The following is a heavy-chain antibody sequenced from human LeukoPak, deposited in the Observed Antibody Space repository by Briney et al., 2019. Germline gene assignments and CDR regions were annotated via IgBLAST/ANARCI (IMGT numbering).Heavy chain of an antibody. V-gene: IGHV1-46*01. D-gene: IGHD5-18*01. J-gene: IGHJ5*02. CDR3: AREVGIQLVGNNWFDP. Sequence: ASVKVSCKASGYTFTSYYMHWVRQAPGQGLEWMGIINPSGGSTSYAQKFQGRVTMTRDTSTSTVYMELSSLRSEDTAVYYCAREVGIQLVGNNWFDPWGQGTLVTVSS. CDR2: INPSGGST. CDR1: GYTFTSYY.